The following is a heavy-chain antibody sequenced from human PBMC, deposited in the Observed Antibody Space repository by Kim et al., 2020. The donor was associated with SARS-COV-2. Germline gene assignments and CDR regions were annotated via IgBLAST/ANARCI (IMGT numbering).Heavy chain of an antibody. Sequence: TTDYAAPVKGRFTISRDDSKNTLYLQMNSLKTEDTAVYYCLYSSGWYIPYWGQGTLVTVSS. CDR2: TT. D-gene: IGHD6-19*01. V-gene: IGHV3-15*01. J-gene: IGHJ4*02. CDR3: LYSSGWYIPY.